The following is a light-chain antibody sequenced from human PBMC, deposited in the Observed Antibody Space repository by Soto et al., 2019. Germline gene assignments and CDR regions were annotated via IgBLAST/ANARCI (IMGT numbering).Light chain of an antibody. CDR1: TSDVGSYKR. J-gene: IGLJ1*01. Sequence: QSALTQPPSVSGSPGQSVTISCTGTTSDVGSYKRVSWYHQPPGTAPKLIIYAVSNLPSGVPDRFSGSKSGNTASLTISGLQSEDEGDYYCSSYTSRSTYVFGTGTQLTVL. V-gene: IGLV2-18*02. CDR3: SSYTSRSTYV. CDR2: AVS.